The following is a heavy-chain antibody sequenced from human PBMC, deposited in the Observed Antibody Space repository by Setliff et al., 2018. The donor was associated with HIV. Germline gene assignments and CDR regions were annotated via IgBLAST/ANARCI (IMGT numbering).Heavy chain of an antibody. Sequence: SVKVSCKASGGTFRSFGISWVRQAPGKGLEWVGGINPMFGTANYAQKYLGRVTIRADESTITAHLELSSLTHEDTAVFYCVRDGASGYLSNWGQGTPVTVSS. CDR3: VRDGASGYLSN. CDR1: GGTFRSFG. J-gene: IGHJ4*02. D-gene: IGHD5-12*01. CDR2: INPMFGTA. V-gene: IGHV1-69*13.